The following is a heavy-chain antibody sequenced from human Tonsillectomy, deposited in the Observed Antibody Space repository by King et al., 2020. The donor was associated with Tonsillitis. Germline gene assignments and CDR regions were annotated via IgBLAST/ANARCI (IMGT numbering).Heavy chain of an antibody. D-gene: IGHD3-22*01. Sequence: DVQLVESGGGLVQPGRSVRLSCEASGFTFSSYWMHWVRQAPGKELVWVSHINSDGSNTNYADSVKGRFTISRDNAKNTLYLQMNSLRAEDTAVYFCATVGSSAYYANWGQGTLVTVSS. CDR2: INSDGSNT. CDR3: ATVGSSAYYAN. CDR1: GFTFSSYW. V-gene: IGHV3-74*01. J-gene: IGHJ4*02.